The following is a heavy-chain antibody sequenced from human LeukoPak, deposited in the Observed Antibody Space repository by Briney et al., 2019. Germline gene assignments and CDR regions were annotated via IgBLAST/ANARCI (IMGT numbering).Heavy chain of an antibody. CDR1: SGSISSGAYS. CDR3: AREGIQSSSRYTFDY. CDR2: IYNSGST. Sequence: SETLSLTCTVSSGSISSGAYSWTWLRQPPGKGLEWIGYIYNSGSTNYNPSLKSRVTISVDTSKNQLSLKLSSVTAADTAVYYCAREGIQSSSRYTFDYWGQGTLVTVSS. J-gene: IGHJ4*02. V-gene: IGHV4-61*08. D-gene: IGHD6-13*01.